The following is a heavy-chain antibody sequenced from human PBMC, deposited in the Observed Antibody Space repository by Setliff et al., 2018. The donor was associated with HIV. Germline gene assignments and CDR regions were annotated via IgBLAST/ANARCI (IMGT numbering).Heavy chain of an antibody. D-gene: IGHD3-22*01. V-gene: IGHV3-7*04. CDR3: AKDPTYYYESSGPYDAFDV. CDR2: INQDGGET. Sequence: PGGSLRLSCAASGFTFSGYWMSWVRQAPGKGLEWVANINQDGGETYYKDSVKGRLAISRDNANNSLHLQMNSLRVEDTAIYYCAKDPTYYYESSGPYDAFDVWGQGTMVTVSS. CDR1: GFTFSGYW. J-gene: IGHJ3*01.